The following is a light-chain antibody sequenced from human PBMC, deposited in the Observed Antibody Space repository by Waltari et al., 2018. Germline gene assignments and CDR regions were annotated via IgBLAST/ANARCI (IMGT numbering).Light chain of an antibody. Sequence: EIVLKQSPATLSLSPGDRATLSYRASQSISSYLAWYQQKPGQAPRLLIYDASTRATGIPARFSGSGSVTDFTLTISSLEPEDFAIYYCQQRSKSFTFGPGTKVDMK. V-gene: IGKV3-11*01. CDR3: QQRSKSFT. J-gene: IGKJ3*01. CDR2: DAS. CDR1: QSISSY.